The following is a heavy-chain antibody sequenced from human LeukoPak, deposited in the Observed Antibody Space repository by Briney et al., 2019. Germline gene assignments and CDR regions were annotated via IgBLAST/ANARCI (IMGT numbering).Heavy chain of an antibody. V-gene: IGHV3-23*01. D-gene: IGHD3-22*01. J-gene: IGHJ4*02. CDR2: ISDSGGRT. Sequence: GGSLRLSCAVSGITLSNYGMSWVRQAPGKGLEWVAGISDSGGRTNYADSVKGGFAISRDNPRNTLYLQMNSLRAEDTAVYFCATRGVVIRVILVGFHKEAYYFDSWGQGALVTVSS. CDR1: GITLSNYG. CDR3: ATRGVVIRVILVGFHKEAYYFDS.